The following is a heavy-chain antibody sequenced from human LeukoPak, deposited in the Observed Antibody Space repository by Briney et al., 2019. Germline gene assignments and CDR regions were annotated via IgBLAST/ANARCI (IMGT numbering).Heavy chain of an antibody. J-gene: IGHJ4*02. D-gene: IGHD6-19*01. CDR1: GFTFSSYS. CDR2: ISSSSSTI. Sequence: GGSLRLSCAASGFTFSSYSMNWVRQAPGKGLEWVSYISSSSSTIYYADSVKGRFTISRDNAKNSLYLQMNSLRAEDTAVYYCARGSIAVGGPFDYWGQGTLVTVSS. V-gene: IGHV3-48*01. CDR3: ARGSIAVGGPFDY.